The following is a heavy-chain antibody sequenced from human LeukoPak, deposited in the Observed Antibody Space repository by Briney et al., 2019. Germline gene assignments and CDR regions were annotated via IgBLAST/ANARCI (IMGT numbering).Heavy chain of an antibody. CDR3: ARHHSSGWYIYYYFDY. CDR2: IYYSGST. D-gene: IGHD6-19*01. Sequence: PSETLSPTCTVSGGSISSSSYYWGWIRQPPGKGPEWIGSIYYSGSTYYNPSLKSRVTISVDTSKNQFSLKLSSVTAADTAVYYCARHHSSGWYIYYYFDYWGQGTLVTVSS. J-gene: IGHJ4*02. CDR1: GGSISSSSYY. V-gene: IGHV4-39*01.